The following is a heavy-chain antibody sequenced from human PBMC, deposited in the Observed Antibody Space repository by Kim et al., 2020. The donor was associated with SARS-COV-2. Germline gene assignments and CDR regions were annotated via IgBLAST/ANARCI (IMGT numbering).Heavy chain of an antibody. CDR3: ARRYSSGWYRSYYYGMDV. D-gene: IGHD6-19*01. V-gene: IGHV3-74*01. J-gene: IGHJ6*02. Sequence: KSRFTISRDNAKNTLYLQMNSLRAEDTAVYYCARRYSSGWYRSYYYGMDVWGQGTTVTVSS.